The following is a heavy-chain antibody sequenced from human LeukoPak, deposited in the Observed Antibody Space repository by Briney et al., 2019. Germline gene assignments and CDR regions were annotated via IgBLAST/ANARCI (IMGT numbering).Heavy chain of an antibody. CDR1: GFNFSSYS. D-gene: IGHD4-17*01. CDR3: ARDLLTTGNYYFGMDV. J-gene: IGHJ6*02. V-gene: IGHV3-48*02. CDR2: VSVSGRTK. Sequence: GGSLRLFCAASGFNFSSYSLNWVRQAPGKGLEWLSYVSVSGRTKYYTDSAKGRFTVSRDNAKKSVYLQMNNLRDEDTAMYYCARDLLTTGNYYFGMDVWGQGTTVTVSS.